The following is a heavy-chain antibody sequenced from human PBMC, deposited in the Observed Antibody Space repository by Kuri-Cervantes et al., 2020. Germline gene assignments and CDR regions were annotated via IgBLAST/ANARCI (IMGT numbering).Heavy chain of an antibody. D-gene: IGHD6-13*01. CDR2: ISSSGSTI. J-gene: IGHJ4*02. V-gene: IGHV3-11*01. Sequence: GESLKISCAASGFTFSDYYMSWIRQAPGEGLEWVSYISSSGSTIYYADSVKGRFTISRDNAKNSLYLQMNSLRAEDTAVYYCASHLAGKTLPVPADRAAGKEEADYWGQGTLVTVSS. CDR1: GFTFSDYY. CDR3: ASHLAGKTLPVPADRAAGKEEADY.